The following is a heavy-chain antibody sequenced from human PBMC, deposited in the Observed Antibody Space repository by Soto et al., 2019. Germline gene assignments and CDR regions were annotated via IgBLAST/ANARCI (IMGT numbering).Heavy chain of an antibody. J-gene: IGHJ6*03. CDR3: AKLGSRHDFWSGYPGDPYYYYYMDV. CDR2: ISGSGGST. CDR1: GFTFSSYA. D-gene: IGHD3-3*01. Sequence: ESGGGLVQPGGSLRLSCAASGFTFSSYAMSWVRQAPGKGLEWVSAISGSGGSTYYADSVKGRFTISRDNSKNTLYLQMNSLRAEDTAVYYCAKLGSRHDFWSGYPGDPYYYYYMDVWGKGTTVTVSS. V-gene: IGHV3-23*01.